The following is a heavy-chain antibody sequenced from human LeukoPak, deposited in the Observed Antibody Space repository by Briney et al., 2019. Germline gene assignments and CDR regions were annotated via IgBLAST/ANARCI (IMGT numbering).Heavy chain of an antibody. CDR3: ARSRRLGYCSSTSCPTPLYYYYMDV. CDR2: IIPIFGTA. V-gene: IGHV1-69*05. J-gene: IGHJ6*03. D-gene: IGHD2-2*01. CDR1: AGTFSSYA. Sequence: EASVNVSCKAYAGTFSSYAISWVRQAPGQGLEWKGGIIPIFGTANYAQKFQGRVTITTDESMSTAYMELSSLRSEDTAVYYCARSRRLGYCSSTSCPTPLYYYYMDVWGKGTTVTVSS.